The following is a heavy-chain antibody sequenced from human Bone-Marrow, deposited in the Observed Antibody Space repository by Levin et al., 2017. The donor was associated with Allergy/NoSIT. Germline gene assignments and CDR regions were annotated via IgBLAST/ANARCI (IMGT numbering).Heavy chain of an antibody. CDR3: VRGIIGDVRVAHKEAFDV. J-gene: IGHJ3*01. CDR2: ISSDSSDL. Sequence: RASVKVSCIVSGFTFSDYSIYWVRQAPGKGLEWISSISSDSSDLYYADSVKGRFTISRDNAKNSLNLQVSSLRAEDTAVYHCVRGIIGDVRVAHKEAFDVWGQGTMVTVSS. D-gene: IGHD2/OR15-2a*01. CDR1: GFTFSDYS. V-gene: IGHV3-21*01.